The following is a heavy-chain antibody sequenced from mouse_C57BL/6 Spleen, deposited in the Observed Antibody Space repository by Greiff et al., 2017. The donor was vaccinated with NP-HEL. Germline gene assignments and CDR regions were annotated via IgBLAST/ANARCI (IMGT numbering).Heavy chain of an antibody. D-gene: IGHD1-1*01. Sequence: VKVEESGGGLVKPGGSLKLSCAASGFTFSDYGMHWVRQAPEKGLEWVAYISSGSSTIYYADTVKGRFTISRDNAKNTLFLQMTSLRSEDTAMYYCARGGSFYAMDYWGQGTSVTVSS. CDR2: ISSGSSTI. J-gene: IGHJ4*01. CDR3: ARGGSFYAMDY. CDR1: GFTFSDYG. V-gene: IGHV5-17*01.